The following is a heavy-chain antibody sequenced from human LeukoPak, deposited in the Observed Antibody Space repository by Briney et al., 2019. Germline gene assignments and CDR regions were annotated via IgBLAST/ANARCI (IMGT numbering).Heavy chain of an antibody. Sequence: PSETLSLTCTVSGGSISSSSYYWGWIRQPPGQGLEWIVTIYYSGSSYYNPSLKSRLTISVDTSKNQFSLKLSSVTAADTAVYYCARSGSYYYSFHSWGQGTLVTISS. CDR1: GGSISSSSYY. CDR3: ARSGSYYYSFHS. J-gene: IGHJ4*02. D-gene: IGHD1-26*01. CDR2: IYYSGSS. V-gene: IGHV4-39*01.